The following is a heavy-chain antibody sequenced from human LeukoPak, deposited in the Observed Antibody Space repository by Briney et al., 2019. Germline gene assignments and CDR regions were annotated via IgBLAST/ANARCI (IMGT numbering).Heavy chain of an antibody. V-gene: IGHV4-30-2*01. CDR3: ARDRPGGVPD. Sequence: SETLSLTCAVSGGSISSGGYSWSWIRQPPGKGLEWIGYIYHSGSTYYNPSLKSRVTISVDRSKNQFSLKLSSVTAADTAVYYCARDRPGGVPDWGQGTLVTVSS. CDR1: GGSISSGGYS. D-gene: IGHD2-2*01. J-gene: IGHJ4*02. CDR2: IYHSGST.